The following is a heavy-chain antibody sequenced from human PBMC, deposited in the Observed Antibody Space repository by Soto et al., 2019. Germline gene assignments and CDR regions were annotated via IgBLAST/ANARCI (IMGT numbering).Heavy chain of an antibody. D-gene: IGHD3-10*01. J-gene: IGHJ4*02. Sequence: QVQLVESGGGVVQPGRSLRLSCAASGFPFTSYSMHWVREGPGKGLEWLAVISYDGSNKFYADSVKGRFTISRDNSKNTLYLEMNSLRAEDTALYYCVGGQFYFDYRGQGTLVIVSS. V-gene: IGHV3-30*03. CDR1: GFPFTSYS. CDR3: VGGQFYFDY. CDR2: ISYDGSNK.